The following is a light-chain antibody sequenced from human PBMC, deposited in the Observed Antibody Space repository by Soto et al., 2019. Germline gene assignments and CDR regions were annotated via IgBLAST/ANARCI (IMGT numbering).Light chain of an antibody. CDR2: WAS. V-gene: IGKV4-1*01. Sequence: DVVMTQSPESLAVSLGERATISCKSSRNILYTSNNRNYVAWYQQKPGQPRKLLALWASTRQSGVPYRFSGSGSATDFTLTISSLQAEDVEVYYWQQYYCRPLTFGGGTKVELK. J-gene: IGKJ4*01. CDR3: QQYYCRPLT. CDR1: RNILYTSNNRNY.